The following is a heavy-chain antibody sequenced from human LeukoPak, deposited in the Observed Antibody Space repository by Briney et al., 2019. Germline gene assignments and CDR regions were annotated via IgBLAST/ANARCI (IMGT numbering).Heavy chain of an antibody. CDR2: ISSGSDTI. CDR1: GFAFSTYS. CDR3: ARGSSEVLLWFGESPN. D-gene: IGHD3-10*01. J-gene: IGHJ3*01. Sequence: PGGSLRLSCAASGFAFSTYSISWVRQAPGKGLEWVSHISSGSDTIYYADSVKGRFTISRDNAKNSLYLQMNRLRADDTAVYYCARGSSEVLLWFGESPNWGQGTMVTVSS. V-gene: IGHV3-48*01.